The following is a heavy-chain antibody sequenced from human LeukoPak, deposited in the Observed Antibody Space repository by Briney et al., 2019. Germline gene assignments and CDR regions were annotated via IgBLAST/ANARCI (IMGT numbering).Heavy chain of an antibody. J-gene: IGHJ4*02. Sequence: ASVKVSCKASGYTFTSYDINWVRQATGQGLEWMGWMNPNSGNTGYAQKFQGRVTMTRNTSISTAYMELSSLRSEDTAVYYCARDPHCGGDCYSDYWGQGTLVTVSS. V-gene: IGHV1-8*01. CDR1: GYTFTSYD. D-gene: IGHD2-21*02. CDR2: MNPNSGNT. CDR3: ARDPHCGGDCYSDY.